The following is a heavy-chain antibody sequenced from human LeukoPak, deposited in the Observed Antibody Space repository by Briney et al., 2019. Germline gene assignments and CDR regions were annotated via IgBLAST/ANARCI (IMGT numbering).Heavy chain of an antibody. V-gene: IGHV4-34*01. D-gene: IGHD3-10*01. CDR2: INHSGST. CDR3: ARFGSGSNRDY. Sequence: SETLSLTCAVYGGSFSGYYWSWIRQPPGKGLEWIGEINHSGSTNYNPSLKSRVTISVDTSKNQFSLKLSSVTAADTAVYYCARFGSGSNRDYWGQGTLVTVSS. J-gene: IGHJ4*02. CDR1: GGSFSGYY.